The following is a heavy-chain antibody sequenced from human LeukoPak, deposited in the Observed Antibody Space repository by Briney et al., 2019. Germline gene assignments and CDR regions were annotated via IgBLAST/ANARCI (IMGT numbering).Heavy chain of an antibody. CDR1: GYSFTNYW. V-gene: IGHV5-51*01. CDR2: IHPGDSHT. J-gene: IGHJ4*02. CDR3: ARQDGNSKYYFDY. D-gene: IGHD1-1*01. Sequence: GESLKISRKASGYSFTNYWIGWVRQMPGKGLEWMGIIHPGDSHTTYSPSFQGQVTISADKSVSTAYLQWSSLKASDTAMYYCARQDGNSKYYFDYWGQGTLVTVSS.